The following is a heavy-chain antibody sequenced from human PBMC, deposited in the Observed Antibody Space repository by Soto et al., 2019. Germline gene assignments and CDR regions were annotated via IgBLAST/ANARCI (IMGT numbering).Heavy chain of an antibody. J-gene: IGHJ3*02. CDR1: GFTFRTYA. V-gene: IGHV3-30*18. Sequence: QVQVVESGGGVVQPGRSLRLSCAASGFTFRTYAMHWVRQAPGKGLEWVAVISYSGNKKAYADSVKGRFAISRDNSNNTLYLQIDSLTAADTAVYYCAKGPFIPVAGTPPGAFDMWGQGTMVTVSS. CDR2: ISYSGNKK. D-gene: IGHD6-19*01. CDR3: AKGPFIPVAGTPPGAFDM.